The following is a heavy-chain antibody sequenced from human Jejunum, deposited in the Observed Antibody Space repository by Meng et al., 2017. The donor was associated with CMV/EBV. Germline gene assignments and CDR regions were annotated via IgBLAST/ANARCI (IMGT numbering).Heavy chain of an antibody. V-gene: IGHV3-23*01. CDR1: VFSFRISP. CDR3: AKDWGGVPAAPGY. Sequence: SVFSFRISPLCSFRPPPGKWLYFFSAIIGRGVTTSSADSVQVRFTLSRYNSKNTLYLQMNSLRAEDTAVYYCAKDWGGVPAAPGYWGQGTLVTVSS. CDR2: IIGRGVTT. J-gene: IGHJ4*02. D-gene: IGHD2-2*01.